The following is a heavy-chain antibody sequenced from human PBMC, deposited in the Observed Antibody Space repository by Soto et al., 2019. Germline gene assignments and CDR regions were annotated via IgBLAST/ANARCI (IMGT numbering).Heavy chain of an antibody. J-gene: IGHJ4*02. CDR2: VYYTGTT. V-gene: IGHV4-59*01. Sequence: PSEPLSLTCTISGCPINTSYWSWIRQPPGKGLEWIGYVYYTGTTNYNPSLNSRVTISIDTSKNYFSLKLSSVTAADTAVYYCARSSGSTFESWGQG. D-gene: IGHD1-26*01. CDR1: GCPINTSY. CDR3: ARSSGSTFES.